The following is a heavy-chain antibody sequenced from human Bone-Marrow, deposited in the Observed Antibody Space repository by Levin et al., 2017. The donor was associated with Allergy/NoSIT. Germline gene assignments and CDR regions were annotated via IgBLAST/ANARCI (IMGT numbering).Heavy chain of an antibody. D-gene: IGHD5-18*01. CDR1: GGSIRSGGYY. CDR3: ARIPDTTSEFDY. Sequence: PSETLSLTCTVSGGSIRSGGYYWSWIRQHPGKGLEWIGYIYDSGSTSYNPSLESRVAISVDTSKNQFYLKLTSLTAADTAVYYCARIPDTTSEFDYWGQGTLVTVST. CDR2: IYDSGST. J-gene: IGHJ4*02. V-gene: IGHV4-31*03.